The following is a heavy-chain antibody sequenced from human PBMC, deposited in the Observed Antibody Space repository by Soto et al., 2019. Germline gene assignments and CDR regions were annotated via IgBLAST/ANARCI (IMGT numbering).Heavy chain of an antibody. D-gene: IGHD6-19*01. V-gene: IGHV4-39*01. CDR3: ARTDPSGWFDLPDWYRKHGDAFDI. Sequence: SETLSLTCTVSGGSISSSSYYWGWIRQPPGKGLEWIGSIYYSGSTYYNPSLKNRDTISVDTSKNKLSLKLRSVTAADTAVYYCARTDPSGWFDLPDWYRKHGDAFDIWGQGTMVTVSS. J-gene: IGHJ3*02. CDR1: GGSISSSSYY. CDR2: IYYSGST.